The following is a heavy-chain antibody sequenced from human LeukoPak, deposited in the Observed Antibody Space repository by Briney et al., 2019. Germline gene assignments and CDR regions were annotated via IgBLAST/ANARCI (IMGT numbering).Heavy chain of an antibody. V-gene: IGHV1-69*13. Sequence: ASVQVSCQASGGTFSSYAISWVRQAPGQGLEWMGGIIPIFGTANYAQKFQGRVTITADESTSTAYMELSSLRSEDTAVYYCARDSDYGDYPSFDYWGQGTLVTVSS. CDR3: ARDSDYGDYPSFDY. D-gene: IGHD4-17*01. CDR2: IIPIFGTA. J-gene: IGHJ4*02. CDR1: GGTFSSYA.